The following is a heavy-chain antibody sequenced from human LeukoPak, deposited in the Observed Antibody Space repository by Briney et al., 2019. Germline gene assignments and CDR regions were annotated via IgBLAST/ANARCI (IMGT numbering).Heavy chain of an antibody. CDR3: ARDLEDSSGWYPIDY. CDR2: INPNSGGT. CDR1: GYTFTGYY. Sequence: ASVKVSCKASGYTFTGYYMHWVRQAPGQGLEWMGWINPNSGGTNYAQKFQGRVTMTRDTSISTAYMELSTLRSDDTAVYYCARDLEDSSGWYPIDYWGQGTLVTVSS. J-gene: IGHJ4*02. V-gene: IGHV1-2*02. D-gene: IGHD6-19*01.